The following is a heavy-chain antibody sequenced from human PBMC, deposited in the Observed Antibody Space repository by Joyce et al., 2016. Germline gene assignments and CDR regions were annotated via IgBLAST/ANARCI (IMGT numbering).Heavy chain of an antibody. V-gene: IGHV3-23*01. J-gene: IGHJ3*02. D-gene: IGHD3-16*02. CDR1: GFTLSSYA. CDR3: AKALSPYYDYIWGSYLDAFDI. CDR2: ISGSGTST. Sequence: EVQLLESGGGLVQPGGSLRLPCAASGFTLSSYAMSWVRQAPGKGLEWVSAISGSGTSTYYADSVKGRFTISRDNSKNTLYLQMNSLRAEDTAVYYCAKALSPYYDYIWGSYLDAFDIWGRDNGHRLF.